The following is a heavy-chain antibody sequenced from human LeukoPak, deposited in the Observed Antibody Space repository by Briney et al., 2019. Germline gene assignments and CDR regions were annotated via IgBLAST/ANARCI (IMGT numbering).Heavy chain of an antibody. CDR3: EKGPREGYDISYYYYYYMDV. CDR1: GFTFRNSS. D-gene: IGHD3-9*01. J-gene: IGHJ6*03. CDR2: IRNAGRGT. V-gene: IGHV3-23*05. Sequence: GGSLTLPCPASGFTFRNSSMTCIRQLPGRGLEWVSTIRNAGRGTYYAGFVKGRFTLARDNSKNTLFLHMNSLRAEDTAVYYCEKGPREGYDISYYYYYYMDVWGKGTTVTISS.